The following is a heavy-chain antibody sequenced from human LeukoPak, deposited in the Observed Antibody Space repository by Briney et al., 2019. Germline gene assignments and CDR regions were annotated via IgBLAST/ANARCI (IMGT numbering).Heavy chain of an antibody. CDR3: AKPSGRGVDY. Sequence: GVSLRLYCGASGFIFDTHDMQWVRQAPGKGLEWVACIRSDGYHTYYAYSVKGRFTITRDNSKNTLYLPMNSLRVADIGVYYCAKPSGRGVDYGGRGTRVTVPS. J-gene: IGHJ4*02. D-gene: IGHD3-16*01. CDR2: IRSDGYHT. V-gene: IGHV3-30*02. CDR1: GFIFDTHD.